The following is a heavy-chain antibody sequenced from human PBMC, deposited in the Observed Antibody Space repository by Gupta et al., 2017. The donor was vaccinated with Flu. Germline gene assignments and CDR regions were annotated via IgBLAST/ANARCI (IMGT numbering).Heavy chain of an antibody. D-gene: IGHD1-26*01. CDR3: ARARGFGRWELRQAVAHCFDY. CDR2: INHSGST. CDR1: GGSFSGYY. Sequence: QVQLQQWGAGLLKPSETLSLTCAVYGGSFSGYYWSWIRQPPGKGLEWIGEINHSGSTNYNPSLKSRVTISVDTSKNQFSLKLSSVTAADTAVYYCARARGFGRWELRQAVAHCFDYWGQGTLVTVSS. V-gene: IGHV4-34*01. J-gene: IGHJ4*02.